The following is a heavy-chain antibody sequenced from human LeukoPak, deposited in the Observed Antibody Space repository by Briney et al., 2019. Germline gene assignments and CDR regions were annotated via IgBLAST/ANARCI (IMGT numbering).Heavy chain of an antibody. CDR2: INHSGST. CDR1: GGSFSGYY. J-gene: IGHJ4*02. CDR3: ARAWGVWGSYRYPSDY. Sequence: SETLSLTCAVYGGSFSGYYWSWIRQPPGKGLEWLGEINHSGSTNYNPSLKSRVTISVDTSKNQFSLKLSSVTAADTAVYYCARAWGVWGSYRYPSDYWGQGTLVTVSS. V-gene: IGHV4-34*01. D-gene: IGHD3-16*02.